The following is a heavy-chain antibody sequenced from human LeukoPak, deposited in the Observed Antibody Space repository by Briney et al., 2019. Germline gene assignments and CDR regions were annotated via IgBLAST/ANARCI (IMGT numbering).Heavy chain of an antibody. D-gene: IGHD2-15*01. CDR3: ASGVVVAALQYFQH. Sequence: SETLSLTCTVSGGSISSSSYYWGWIRQPPGKGLEWIGSIYYSGSTYYNPSLKSRVTISVDTSKNQFSLKLSSVTAADTAVYYRASGVVVAALQYFQHWGQGTLVTVSS. CDR2: IYYSGST. V-gene: IGHV4-39*07. J-gene: IGHJ1*01. CDR1: GGSISSSSYY.